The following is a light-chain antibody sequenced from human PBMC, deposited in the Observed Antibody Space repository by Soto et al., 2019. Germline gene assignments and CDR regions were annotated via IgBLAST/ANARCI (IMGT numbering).Light chain of an antibody. V-gene: IGLV2-8*01. J-gene: IGLJ1*01. CDR3: SSYTDRNNFV. Sequence: QSALTQYPSASGSPGQSVTISCTGTSSDIGGYNSVSWYQQHPGKAPKVIIYDVSKRPSGVPDRFSGSKSGNTASLTVSALQAEDEADYYCSSYTDRNNFVFGTGTKLTVL. CDR2: DVS. CDR1: SSDIGGYNS.